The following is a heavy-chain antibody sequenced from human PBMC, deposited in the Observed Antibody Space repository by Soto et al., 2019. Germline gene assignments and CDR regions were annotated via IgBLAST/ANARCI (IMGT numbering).Heavy chain of an antibody. CDR1: GPTFSSYA. Sequence: GASVKVSCKASGPTFSSYAISWVRQAPGQGLEWMGGIIPIFGTANYAQKFQGRVTITADKSASTAYMELSRLRSEDTAVYYCNERRTGTRSWFDPWGQGTLVTVSS. D-gene: IGHD1-7*01. CDR3: NERRTGTRSWFDP. J-gene: IGHJ5*02. V-gene: IGHV1-69*06. CDR2: IIPIFGTA.